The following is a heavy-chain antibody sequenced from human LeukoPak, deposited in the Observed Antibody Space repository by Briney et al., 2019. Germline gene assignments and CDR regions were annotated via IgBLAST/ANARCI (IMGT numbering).Heavy chain of an antibody. J-gene: IGHJ4*02. CDR2: IYYSGGT. D-gene: IGHD1-1*01. CDR1: GGSISSYY. V-gene: IGHV4-59*08. CDR3: ARQQSGNWNDVGLDY. Sequence: SETLSPTCTVSGGSISSYYWSWIRQPPGKGLEWIGYIYYSGGTNYSPSLKSRVTISVDTSKNQFSLKLSSVTAADTAVYYCARQQSGNWNDVGLDYWGQGTLVTVSS.